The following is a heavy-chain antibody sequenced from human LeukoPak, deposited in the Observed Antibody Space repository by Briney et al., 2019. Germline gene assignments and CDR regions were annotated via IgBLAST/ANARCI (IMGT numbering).Heavy chain of an antibody. Sequence: SETLSLTCSVSGASVTTSKTYWGWIRQPPGKGLEWIGTAYYGGSSYYKTSLKSRVTISFDTTKNHFSLTLASVTAADTAVYYCARPAGLGRWLQFTHWGQGILVTVSS. CDR1: GASVTTSKTY. D-gene: IGHD5-24*01. CDR2: AYYGGSS. CDR3: ARPAGLGRWLQFTH. V-gene: IGHV4-39*02. J-gene: IGHJ1*01.